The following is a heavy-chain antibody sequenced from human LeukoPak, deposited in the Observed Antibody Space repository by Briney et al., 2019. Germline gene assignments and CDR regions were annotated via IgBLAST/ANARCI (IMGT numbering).Heavy chain of an antibody. CDR2: MNPNSGNT. CDR1: GYTFTSYD. V-gene: IGHV1-8*01. J-gene: IGHJ4*02. Sequence: ASVKVSCKASGYTFTSYDINWVRQATGQGLEWMGWMNPNSGNTGYAQKFQGRVTMTRNTSISTAYMELSSLRSEDTAVYYCARGTIDYCDSSGYFVFDYWGQGTLVTVSS. CDR3: ARGTIDYCDSSGYFVFDY. D-gene: IGHD3-22*01.